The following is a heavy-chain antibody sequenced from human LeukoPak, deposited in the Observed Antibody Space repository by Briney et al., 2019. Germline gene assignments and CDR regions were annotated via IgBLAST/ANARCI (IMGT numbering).Heavy chain of an antibody. J-gene: IGHJ5*02. Sequence: SETLSFTCTVSGGSISSYYWSWIRQPLGKGLEWIGYIYTSGSTNYNPSLKSRVTISVDTSKNQFSLKLSSVTAADTAVYYCARDRERKQQLGGGWFDPWGQGTLVTVSS. CDR3: ARDRERKQQLGGGWFDP. V-gene: IGHV4-59*01. D-gene: IGHD6-13*01. CDR1: GGSISSYY. CDR2: IYTSGST.